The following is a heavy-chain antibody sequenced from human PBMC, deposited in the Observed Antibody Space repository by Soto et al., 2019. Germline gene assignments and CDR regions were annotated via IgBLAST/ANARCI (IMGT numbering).Heavy chain of an antibody. J-gene: IGHJ4*02. V-gene: IGHV4-59*01. D-gene: IGHD4-17*01. CDR3: ARGLGLTMTYFDY. Sequence: PSETLSLTCTVSGASISTSYWNWIRQPPGKGLEWIGYLYNSGSTYYNLSLKSRVTISADPSKNQFSLELTSVTAADTAIYYCARGLGLTMTYFDYWGQGIMVTAPQ. CDR1: GASISTSY. CDR2: LYNSGST.